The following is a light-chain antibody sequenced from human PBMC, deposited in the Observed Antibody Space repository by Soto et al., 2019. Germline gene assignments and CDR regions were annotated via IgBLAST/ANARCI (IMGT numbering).Light chain of an antibody. Sequence: QSVLTQPRSVSGSPGQSVTISCTGTSSDVGGYNYVSWYQQHPGKAPKLMIYDVSKRPSVVPDRFSGSKSGNTASLTISGLQAEDEADYYCCSYAGSYTYVFGTGTKLTVL. CDR2: DVS. V-gene: IGLV2-11*01. J-gene: IGLJ1*01. CDR3: CSYAGSYTYV. CDR1: SSDVGGYNY.